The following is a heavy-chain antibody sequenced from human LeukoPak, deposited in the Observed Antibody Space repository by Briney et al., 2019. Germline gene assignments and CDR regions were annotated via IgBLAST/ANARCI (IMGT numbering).Heavy chain of an antibody. CDR3: ARGDDVHPPGYHSNPIDL. V-gene: IGHV4-39*01. J-gene: IGHJ2*01. CDR2: IYYSGST. CDR1: GGSISSSSYY. D-gene: IGHD3-10*02. Sequence: SETLSLTCTVSGGSISSSSYYWGWIRQPPGKGLEWIGSIYYSGSTYYNPSLKSRVTISVDTSKNQFSLKLSSVTAADMAVYYCARGDDVHPPGYHSNPIDLWGRGTLVTVSS.